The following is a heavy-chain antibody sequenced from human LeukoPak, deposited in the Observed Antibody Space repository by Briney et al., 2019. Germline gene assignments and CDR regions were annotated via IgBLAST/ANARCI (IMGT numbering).Heavy chain of an antibody. V-gene: IGHV3-23*01. CDR3: AKSKFPFDADGWHGYFDF. D-gene: IGHD3-10*01. CDR2: ISGSGATT. CDR1: GFTFSTYA. J-gene: IGHJ4*02. Sequence: GGSLRLSCAASGFTFSTYAMSWVRQAPGKGLEWVSAISGSGATTYYAGSVKGRFTISRDNSRNTLFMQMYSLRADDTAVYYCAKSKFPFDADGWHGYFDFWGQGTLVTVSS.